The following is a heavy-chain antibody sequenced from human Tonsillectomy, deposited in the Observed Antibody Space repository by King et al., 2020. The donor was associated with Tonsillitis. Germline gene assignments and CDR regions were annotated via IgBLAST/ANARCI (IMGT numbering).Heavy chain of an antibody. CDR2: VYYSGRT. Sequence: QLQESGPGLVKPSETLSLTCTVSGGSISSNLYYWGWIRQPPGKGLEWIGSVYYSGRTYYSPSLKSRVTISVDTSRDQFSLKLKSVTAADTAKYYCARHESRSISGMIVPPLHVVYWGQGTQVTVSS. D-gene: IGHD3-3*01. V-gene: IGHV4-39*01. CDR1: GGSISSNLYY. CDR3: ARHESRSISGMIVPPLHVVY. J-gene: IGHJ4*02.